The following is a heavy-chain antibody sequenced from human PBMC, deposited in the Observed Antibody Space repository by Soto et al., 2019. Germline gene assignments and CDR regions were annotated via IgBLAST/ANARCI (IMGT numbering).Heavy chain of an antibody. D-gene: IGHD6-19*01. J-gene: IGHJ3*02. CDR3: ARVLAVAGTYAFDI. Sequence: VASVKVSCKASGYTFTSYGISWVRQAPGQGLEWMGWISAYNGNTNYAQKLQGRVTMTTDTSTSTAYMELRSLRSDDTAVYYCARVLAVAGTYAFDIWGQGTMVTVSS. V-gene: IGHV1-18*01. CDR1: GYTFTSYG. CDR2: ISAYNGNT.